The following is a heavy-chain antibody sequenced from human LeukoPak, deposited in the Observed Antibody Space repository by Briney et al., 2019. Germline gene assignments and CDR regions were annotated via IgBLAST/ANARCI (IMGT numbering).Heavy chain of an antibody. D-gene: IGHD1-1*01. CDR2: IYYSGST. J-gene: IGHJ3*02. Sequence: SETLSLTCTVSGGSISSYYWSWIRQPPGKGLEWIGYIYYSGSTNYNPSLKSRVTISVDTSKNQFSLKLSSVTAADTAVYYCARDRVLDAFDIWGQGTMVTVSS. CDR1: GGSISSYY. CDR3: ARDRVLDAFDI. V-gene: IGHV4-59*01.